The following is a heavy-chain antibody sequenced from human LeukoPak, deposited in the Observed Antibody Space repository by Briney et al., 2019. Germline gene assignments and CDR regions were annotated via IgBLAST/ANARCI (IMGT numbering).Heavy chain of an antibody. V-gene: IGHV1-69*13. J-gene: IGHJ4*02. CDR1: GGTFSSYA. Sequence: ASVKVSCKASGGTFSSYAISWVRQAPGQGLEWMGGIIPIFGTANYAQRFQGRVTITAGESTSTAYMELSSLRSEDTAVYYCARVGDGYLFDYWGQGTLVTVSS. CDR2: IIPIFGTA. CDR3: ARVGDGYLFDY. D-gene: IGHD5-24*01.